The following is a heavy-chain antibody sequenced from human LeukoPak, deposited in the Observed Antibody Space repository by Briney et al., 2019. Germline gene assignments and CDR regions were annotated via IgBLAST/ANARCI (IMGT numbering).Heavy chain of an antibody. J-gene: IGHJ4*02. Sequence: GGSLRLSCAASGFTFSDYYMSWIRQAPGKGLEWVSYISSSGNSISYADSVKGRFTISRDNAKNSLYLQMNSLRAEDTAVYYCAKRSGSGWSPFDYWGQGTLVTASS. V-gene: IGHV3-11*01. CDR3: AKRSGSGWSPFDY. CDR2: ISSSGNSI. D-gene: IGHD6-19*01. CDR1: GFTFSDYY.